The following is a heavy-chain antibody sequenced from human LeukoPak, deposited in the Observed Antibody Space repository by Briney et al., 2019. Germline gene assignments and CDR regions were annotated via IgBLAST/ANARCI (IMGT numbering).Heavy chain of an antibody. CDR1: GYTFTSYG. CDR2: ISAYNGNT. V-gene: IGHV1-18*04. D-gene: IGHD6-19*01. J-gene: IGHJ4*02. Sequence: ASVKVSCKASGYTFTSYGISWVRQAPGQGLEWMGWISAYNGNTNYAQKLQGRVTMTTDTSTSTAYMELRSLRSDDTAVYYCARVRLGSGWFGIDYWGQGTLVTVSS. CDR3: ARVRLGSGWFGIDY.